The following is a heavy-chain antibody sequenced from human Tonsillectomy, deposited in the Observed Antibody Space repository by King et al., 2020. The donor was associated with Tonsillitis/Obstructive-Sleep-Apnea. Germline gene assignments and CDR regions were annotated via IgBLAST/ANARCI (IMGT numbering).Heavy chain of an antibody. CDR1: GFNSRNYA. Sequence: VQLVESGGGLVQPGESLRLSCVASGFNSRNYAMSWVRQAPGKGLEWVASNNNGGNPYYADSVKGRVTISRDNSKNTVFLEMNSLGAEDTAVYYCSKDHASSGWPAFYFWGEGTLVIVSS. D-gene: IGHD6-19*01. J-gene: IGHJ4*02. V-gene: IGHV3-23*04. CDR3: SKDHASSGWPAFYF. CDR2: SNNNGGNP.